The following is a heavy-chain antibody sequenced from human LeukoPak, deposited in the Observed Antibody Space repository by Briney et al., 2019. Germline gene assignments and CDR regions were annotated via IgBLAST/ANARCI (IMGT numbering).Heavy chain of an antibody. J-gene: IGHJ4*02. Sequence: SDTLSLTCIVSGGSISSYYWSWIRQPPGKGLEWIGYIYYSGSTNYNPSLKSRVTISVDTSKNQFSLKLRSVTAADTAVYYCARVTGYVIEDYFDYWGQGTLVTVSS. D-gene: IGHD3-22*01. CDR3: ARVTGYVIEDYFDY. V-gene: IGHV4-59*07. CDR1: GGSISSYY. CDR2: IYYSGST.